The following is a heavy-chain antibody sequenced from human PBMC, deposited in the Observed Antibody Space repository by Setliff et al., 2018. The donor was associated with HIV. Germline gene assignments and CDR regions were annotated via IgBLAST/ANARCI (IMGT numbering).Heavy chain of an antibody. CDR3: ARDAPPGAYYYDSAASVWRAFDI. V-gene: IGHV1-69*13. CDR1: GGSFNNYA. CDR2: IIPVFGTA. D-gene: IGHD3-22*01. Sequence: GASVKVSCKASGGSFNNYAISWVRQARGQGLEWMGGIIPVFGTANYAQKFQGRLTITADESSGTSYMELSSLNFDDTAVYYFARDAPPGAYYYDSAASVWRAFDIWGQGTLVTVSS. J-gene: IGHJ3*02.